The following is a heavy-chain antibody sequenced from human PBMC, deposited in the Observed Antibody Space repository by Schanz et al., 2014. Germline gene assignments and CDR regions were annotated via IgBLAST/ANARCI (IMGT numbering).Heavy chain of an antibody. CDR1: GKTLSEIP. CDR3: TTGGTTATRGVIIRPYPFDS. CDR2: FDRKDGEA. V-gene: IGHV1-24*01. Sequence: QVLLVQSGVEVKRPGASVRVSCKVSGKTLSEIPIHWVRQVPGKGLEWLGGFDRKDGEAKYAQTLQGRVTMTEDTTTDTVYMGLRSLRSEDTAVYFCTTGGTTATRGVIIRPYPFDSWGQGTLVTVSS. D-gene: IGHD3-10*01. J-gene: IGHJ4*02.